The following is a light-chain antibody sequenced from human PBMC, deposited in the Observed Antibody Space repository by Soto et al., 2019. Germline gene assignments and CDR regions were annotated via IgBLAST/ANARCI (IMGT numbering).Light chain of an antibody. CDR2: DVS. CDR1: RMNVGGYNY. Sequence: QSVLTQPASVSGSPGQWITISCTGTRMNVGGYNYVSWYQQHPGKAPKLMIYDVSNRPSGVSNRFSGSKSGNTASLTISGLQAEDEADYYCSSYTSSSTVVFGGGTKLTVL. CDR3: SSYTSSSTVV. V-gene: IGLV2-14*01. J-gene: IGLJ2*01.